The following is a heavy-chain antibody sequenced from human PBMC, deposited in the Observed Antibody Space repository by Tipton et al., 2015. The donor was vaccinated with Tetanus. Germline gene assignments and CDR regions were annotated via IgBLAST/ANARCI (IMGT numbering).Heavy chain of an antibody. D-gene: IGHD1-1*01. Sequence: TLSLTCTVSGGSMSNNYWSWIRQPPGKGLEWIAYIFHSGSTNYSPSLKSRVAISMDTSKNQISLKLSSVTAADTAMYYCARRLGPYTGDYIWHLDLWGRGTLVTVSS. CDR1: GGSMSNNY. V-gene: IGHV4-59*07. J-gene: IGHJ2*01. CDR2: IFHSGST. CDR3: ARRLGPYTGDYIWHLDL.